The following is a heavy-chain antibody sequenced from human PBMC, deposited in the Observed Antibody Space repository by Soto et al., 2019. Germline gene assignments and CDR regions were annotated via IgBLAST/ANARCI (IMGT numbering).Heavy chain of an antibody. CDR3: ARDPTYYDILTGSLTDGMDV. Sequence: PSVKVSCKASGGTFSSYTISWVRQAPGQGLEWMGRIIPILGIANYAQKFQGRVTITADKSTSTAYMELSSLRSEDTAVYYCARDPTYYDILTGSLTDGMDVWGPGTTVTVSS. J-gene: IGHJ6*02. CDR2: IIPILGIA. D-gene: IGHD3-9*01. V-gene: IGHV1-69*04. CDR1: GGTFSSYT.